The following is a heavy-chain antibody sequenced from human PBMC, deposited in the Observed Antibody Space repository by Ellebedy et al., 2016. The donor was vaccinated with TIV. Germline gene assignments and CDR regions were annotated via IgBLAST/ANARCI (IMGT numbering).Heavy chain of an antibody. CDR2: IKQDGSEK. D-gene: IGHD6-19*01. Sequence: GESLKISCAASGFTFSSFWMSWVRQAPGKGLEWVANIKQDGSEKYYVDSVKGRFTISRDNAKNSLYLQMNSLRADDTALYYCATPPGIAVYWGQGTLVTVSS. J-gene: IGHJ4*02. CDR3: ATPPGIAVY. CDR1: GFTFSSFW. V-gene: IGHV3-7*01.